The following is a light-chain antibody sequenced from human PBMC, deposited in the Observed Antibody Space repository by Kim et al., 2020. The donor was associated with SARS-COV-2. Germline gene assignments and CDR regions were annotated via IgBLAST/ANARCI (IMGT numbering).Light chain of an antibody. J-gene: IGLJ3*02. CDR1: NIGSKI. V-gene: IGLV3-21*04. Sequence: SYELTQPPVGSVAPASAVRFPCGGKNIGSKIVNWYQQKPGQAPVLVIYYDSDRPSGIPERFSGSNSGNTATLTISRVEAGDEADYYCQVWDSSSYPRVFG. CDR2: YDS. CDR3: QVWDSSSYPRV.